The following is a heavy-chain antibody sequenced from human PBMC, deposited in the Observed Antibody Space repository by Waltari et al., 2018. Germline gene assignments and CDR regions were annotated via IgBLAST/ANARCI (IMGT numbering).Heavy chain of an antibody. J-gene: IGHJ4*02. Sequence: QLQLQESGPGLVKPSETLSLTCTVSRGSISSSSYYWGWIRQPPGKGLEWIGSIYYSGSTYYNPSLKSRVTISVDTSKNQFSLKLSSVTAADTAVYYCARDATRGGHFDYWGQGTLVTVSS. V-gene: IGHV4-39*07. D-gene: IGHD2-15*01. CDR3: ARDATRGGHFDY. CDR1: RGSISSSSYY. CDR2: IYYSGST.